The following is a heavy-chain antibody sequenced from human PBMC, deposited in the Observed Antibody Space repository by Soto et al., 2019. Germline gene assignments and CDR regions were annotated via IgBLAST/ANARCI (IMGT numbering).Heavy chain of an antibody. CDR1: GFRFDDFG. D-gene: IGHD6-19*01. CDR3: ARDGGVAVAVDAFDI. Sequence: EEQLVESGGGVVRPGGSLTLSRAASGFRFDDFGMSWVRQAPGKGLEWVSGITWNGVTTGYVKSVKGRFTISRDNAKNSLYLQMGSLRAEDTAIYYCARDGGVAVAVDAFDIWGQGTMVSVSS. CDR2: ITWNGVTT. V-gene: IGHV3-20*04. J-gene: IGHJ3*02.